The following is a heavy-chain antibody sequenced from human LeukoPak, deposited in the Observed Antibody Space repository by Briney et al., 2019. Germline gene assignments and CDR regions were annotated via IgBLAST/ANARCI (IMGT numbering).Heavy chain of an antibody. CDR2: INSDGSIT. CDR3: AKDREGIDY. V-gene: IGHV3-74*01. Sequence: GGSLRLSCAASGFTFTTYWMHWVRQAPGKGLVWVSHINSDGSITSYADSVKGRFTISRDNSKNTLYLQMNSLRAEDTAVYYCAKDREGIDYWGQGTLVTVSS. J-gene: IGHJ4*02. CDR1: GFTFTTYW.